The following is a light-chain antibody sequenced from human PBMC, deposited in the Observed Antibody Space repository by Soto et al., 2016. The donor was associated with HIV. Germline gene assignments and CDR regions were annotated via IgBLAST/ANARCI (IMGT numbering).Light chain of an antibody. CDR3: MQGKYWRT. J-gene: IGKJ1*01. CDR2: QAS. CDR1: QSLVHSDGNSY. Sequence: DVALTQSPLSLPVTLGQPASISCRSSQSLVHSDGNSYLTWFHQRPGQSPRRLIYQASKRDSGVPDRFSGSGSGTDFTLKISGVEAEDVGVYYCMQGKYWRTFGQGTKVDIK. V-gene: IGKV2-30*02.